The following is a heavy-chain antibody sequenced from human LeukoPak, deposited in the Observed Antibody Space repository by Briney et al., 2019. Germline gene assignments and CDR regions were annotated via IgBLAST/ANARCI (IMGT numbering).Heavy chain of an antibody. V-gene: IGHV4-31*03. J-gene: IGHJ4*02. CDR1: GGSISSGGYY. Sequence: SETLSLTCTVSGGSISSGGYYWSWIRQHPGKGPEWIGYIYYSGSTYYSPSLKSRVTISVDTSKNQFSLKLSSVTAADTAVYYCARVPPAGTTVDYWGQGTLVTVSS. CDR3: ARVPPAGTTVDY. CDR2: IYYSGST. D-gene: IGHD1-7*01.